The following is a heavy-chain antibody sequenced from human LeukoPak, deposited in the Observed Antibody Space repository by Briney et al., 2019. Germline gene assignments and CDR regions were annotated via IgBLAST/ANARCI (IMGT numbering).Heavy chain of an antibody. Sequence: GGSLRLSCAVSGFTLSNYSMNWVRQAPGKGLEWISYISGSGFTIHYADSVKGRFTISRDNARNSLYLQMNSLRAEDTAVYYCARAIVYDYVWGSYRSDPFDYWGQGTLVTVSS. J-gene: IGHJ4*02. V-gene: IGHV3-48*04. CDR3: ARAIVYDYVWGSYRSDPFDY. CDR1: GFTLSNYS. CDR2: ISGSGFTI. D-gene: IGHD3-16*02.